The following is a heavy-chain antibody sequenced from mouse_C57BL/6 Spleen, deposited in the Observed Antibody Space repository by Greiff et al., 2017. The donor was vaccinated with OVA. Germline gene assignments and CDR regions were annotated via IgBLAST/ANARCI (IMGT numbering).Heavy chain of an antibody. V-gene: IGHV1-50*01. Sequence: QVQLQQPGAELVKPGASVKLSCKASGYTFTSYWMQWVKQRPGQGLEWIGEIDPSDSYTNYNQKFKGKATLTVDTSSSTAYMQLSSLTSEDSAVYYCAGGLLLRYFDVWGTGTTVTVSS. CDR3: AGGLLLRYFDV. D-gene: IGHD1-1*01. J-gene: IGHJ1*03. CDR2: IDPSDSYT. CDR1: GYTFTSYW.